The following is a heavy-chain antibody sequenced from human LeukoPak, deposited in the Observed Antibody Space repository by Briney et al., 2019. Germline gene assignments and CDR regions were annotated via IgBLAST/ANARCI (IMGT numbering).Heavy chain of an antibody. J-gene: IGHJ4*02. CDR3: AKDYTKGYGDLLFDY. CDR1: GFTFSSYA. D-gene: IGHD4-17*01. V-gene: IGHV3-23*01. Sequence: GGSLRLSCAASGFTFSSYAMSWVRQAPGKGLEWVSAISGSGGSTYYADSVKGRFTISRVNSENTLYLQMNSLRAEDTAVYYCAKDYTKGYGDLLFDYWGQGTLVTVSS. CDR2: ISGSGGST.